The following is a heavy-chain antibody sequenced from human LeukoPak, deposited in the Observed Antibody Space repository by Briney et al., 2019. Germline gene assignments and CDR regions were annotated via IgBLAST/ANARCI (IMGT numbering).Heavy chain of an antibody. CDR1: GFTFSSNA. CDR2: ISNDGTNK. CDR3: AKDKSMVTFSTFDY. D-gene: IGHD5-18*01. V-gene: IGHV3-30-3*01. Sequence: AGGSLRLSCAASGFTFSSNAMNWVRQAPGKGLEWVAFISNDGTNKYYADSVKGRFTISRDNAKNSLYLQMNSLRAEDTALYYCAKDKSMVTFSTFDYWGQGTLVTVSS. J-gene: IGHJ4*02.